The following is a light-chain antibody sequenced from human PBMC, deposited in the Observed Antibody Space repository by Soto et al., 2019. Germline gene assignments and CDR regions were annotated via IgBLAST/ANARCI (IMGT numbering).Light chain of an antibody. CDR1: QNIGTY. V-gene: IGKV1-39*01. CDR3: QQRNVWPPIN. J-gene: IGKJ5*01. CDR2: DAS. Sequence: DIQMTQSPSSLSASVGDRVTVSCRASQNIGTYLNWYQQKSGKAPKVLISDASSLQSGVPSRFSGSGSGTYFTLTINSLEPEDFAVYYCQQRNVWPPINFGQGTRLEI.